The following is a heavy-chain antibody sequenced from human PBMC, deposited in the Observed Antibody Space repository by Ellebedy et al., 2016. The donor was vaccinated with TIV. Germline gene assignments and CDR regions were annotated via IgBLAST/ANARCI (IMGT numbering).Heavy chain of an antibody. Sequence: SQTLSLTCAISGDSVSSNSVAWHWIRQSPSRGLEWLGRTYYRSKWYNEYAVSVKSRITINPDTSKNQFSLQLNSLTPEDQGLDYCVRGYKGDFDIWGQGNMGNVSS. V-gene: IGHV6-1*01. J-gene: IGHJ4*03. CDR1: GDSVSSNSVA. D-gene: IGHD1-1*01. CDR3: VRGYKGDFDI. CDR2: TYYRSKWYN.